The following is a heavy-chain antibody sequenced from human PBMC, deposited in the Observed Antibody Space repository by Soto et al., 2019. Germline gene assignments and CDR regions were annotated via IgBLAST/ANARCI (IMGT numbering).Heavy chain of an antibody. CDR2: MWYDGTNE. D-gene: IGHD3-16*01. J-gene: IGHJ4*02. CDR1: GFTFSTYG. V-gene: IGHV3-33*03. Sequence: GGSLRLSCAASGFTFSTYGMHWVRQAPGKGLEWVAVMWYDGTNEKYADSVKGRLTISRDSAGNALHLTMNYLSAEDTGLYFCATDIGFDYVNWGQGIPVTVSS. CDR3: ATDIGFDYVN.